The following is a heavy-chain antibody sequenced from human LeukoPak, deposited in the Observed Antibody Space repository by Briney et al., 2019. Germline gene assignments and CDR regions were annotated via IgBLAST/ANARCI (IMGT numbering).Heavy chain of an antibody. Sequence: PSETLSLTCTVSGGSISSNNYYWGWIRQPPGKGLEWIGSIYYSGSTYYNPSLKSRVTISVDTSKNQFSLKLSSVTAADTAVYYCARDCVVGADFDYWGQGTLVTVSS. CDR2: IYYSGST. V-gene: IGHV4-39*07. D-gene: IGHD2-15*01. J-gene: IGHJ4*02. CDR1: GGSISSNNYY. CDR3: ARDCVVGADFDY.